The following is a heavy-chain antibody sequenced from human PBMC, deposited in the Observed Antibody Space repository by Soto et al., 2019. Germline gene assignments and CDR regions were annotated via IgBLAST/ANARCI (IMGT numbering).Heavy chain of an antibody. CDR3: ASVIKSADSSRCSHP. CDR2: MNPNSGNT. V-gene: IGHV1-8*01. D-gene: IGHD2-15*01. Sequence: ASVKVSCKASGYTFTSYDINWVRQATGQGFEYLGWMNPNSGNTGYVKKFQGRVTMTRDTSMSTAYMELSSLRSEDTAVYYCASVIKSADSSRCSHPRGPAPPITVS. CDR1: GYTFTSYD. J-gene: IGHJ5*02.